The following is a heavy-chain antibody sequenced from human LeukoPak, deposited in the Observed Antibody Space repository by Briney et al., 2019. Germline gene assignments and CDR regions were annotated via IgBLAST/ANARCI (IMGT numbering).Heavy chain of an antibody. V-gene: IGHV4-38-2*02. Sequence: SETLSLTCTVSGYSIGSGYYWGWIRQPPGKGLEWIGSIYHSGSTYYNPSLKSRVTISVDTSKNQFSLKLSSVTAADTAVYYCARHYDYGAGGPLGYWGQGTLVTVSS. CDR1: GYSIGSGYY. J-gene: IGHJ4*02. CDR2: IYHSGST. D-gene: IGHD4-17*01. CDR3: ARHYDYGAGGPLGY.